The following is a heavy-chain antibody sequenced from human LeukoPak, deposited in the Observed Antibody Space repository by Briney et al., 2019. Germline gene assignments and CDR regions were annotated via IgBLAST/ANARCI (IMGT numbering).Heavy chain of an antibody. J-gene: IGHJ3*02. CDR2: INHSGST. Sequence: PSETLSLTCAVYGGSFSGYYWSWIRQPPGKGLEWIGEINHSGSTNYNPPLKSRVTISVDTSKNQFSLKLSSVTAADTAVYYCARAGGYQGASDIWGQGTMVTVSS. D-gene: IGHD3-22*01. V-gene: IGHV4-34*01. CDR3: ARAGGYQGASDI. CDR1: GGSFSGYY.